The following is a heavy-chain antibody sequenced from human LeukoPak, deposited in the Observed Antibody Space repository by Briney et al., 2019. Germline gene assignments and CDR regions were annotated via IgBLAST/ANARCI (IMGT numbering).Heavy chain of an antibody. Sequence: ASVKVSCKASGYTFTSYGISWVRQAPGQGLEWMGWISAYNGNTNYAQKLQGRVTMTTDTSTSTAYMELRSLRSDDTAVYYCAKVGITMIVVVIGYFDYWGQGTLVTVSS. CDR1: GYTFTSYG. V-gene: IGHV1-18*01. D-gene: IGHD3-22*01. CDR2: ISAYNGNT. CDR3: AKVGITMIVVVIGYFDY. J-gene: IGHJ4*02.